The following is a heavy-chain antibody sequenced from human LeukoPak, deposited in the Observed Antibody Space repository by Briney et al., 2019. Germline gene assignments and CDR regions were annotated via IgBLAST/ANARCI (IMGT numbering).Heavy chain of an antibody. V-gene: IGHV1-24*01. D-gene: IGHD4-11*01. J-gene: IGHJ5*02. CDR1: GYTLTELS. CDR2: FDPEDGET. Sequence: GASVKVSCKVSGYTLTELSMHWVRQAPGKGLEWMGGFDPEDGETIYAQKFQGRVTMTEDTSTDTAYMELSSLRSEDTAVYYCATGTGRTSATVTTYWFDPWGQGTLVTVSS. CDR3: ATGTGRTSATVTTYWFDP.